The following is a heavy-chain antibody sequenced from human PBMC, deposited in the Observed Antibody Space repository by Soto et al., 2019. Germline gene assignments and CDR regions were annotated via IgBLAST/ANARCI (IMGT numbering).Heavy chain of an antibody. J-gene: IGHJ4*02. CDR1: GFTFSNYW. Sequence: EVQLVESGGGLVQPGGSLRLSCSGSGFTFSNYWMSWVRQAPGKGLEWVANIKHDGSDKYYVDSVKGRFTISRDNAKNSLYLQMNSLRAEDTAVYYCARDRGHFDYWGQRTLVTVSS. V-gene: IGHV3-7*04. CDR3: ARDRGHFDY. CDR2: IKHDGSDK. D-gene: IGHD3-10*01.